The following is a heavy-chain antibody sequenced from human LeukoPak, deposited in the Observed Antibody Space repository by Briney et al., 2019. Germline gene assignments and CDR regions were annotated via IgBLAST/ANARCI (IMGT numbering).Heavy chain of an antibody. V-gene: IGHV3-48*03. CDR2: ISSSGSSM. CDR1: GFTFSNYE. Sequence: PGGSLRLSCEASGFTFSNYEVNWVRQAPGKGLEWVSYISSSGSSMYYADSVKGRFTISRDNAKNSLYLQMNSLRAEDTAAYYCAALVRDSYWGQGTLVTVSS. J-gene: IGHJ4*02. CDR3: AALVRDSY. D-gene: IGHD2-21*01.